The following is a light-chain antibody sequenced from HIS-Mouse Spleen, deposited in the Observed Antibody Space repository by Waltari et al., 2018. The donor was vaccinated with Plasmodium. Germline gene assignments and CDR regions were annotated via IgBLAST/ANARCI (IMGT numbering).Light chain of an antibody. J-gene: IGLJ2*01. Sequence: QSVLTQPPSASGTPGQRVTISCSGSISSIGSNTVNWYQQLPGTAPKLLIYSNMQRPSGVPDRFSGSKDGTSASLAISGRQSEDEADYYCAAWDDSLNGVVFAGGTKLTVL. CDR2: SNM. V-gene: IGLV1-44*01. CDR1: ISSIGSNT. CDR3: AAWDDSLNGVV.